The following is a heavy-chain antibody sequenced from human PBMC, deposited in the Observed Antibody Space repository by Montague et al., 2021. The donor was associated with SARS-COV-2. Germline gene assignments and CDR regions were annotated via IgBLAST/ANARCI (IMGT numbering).Heavy chain of an antibody. J-gene: IGHJ6*02. CDR3: ARDQGYNWNYYYYYGMDV. V-gene: IGHV4-39*07. CDR1: GGSISSSSYY. Sequence: SETLSLTCTVSGGSISSSSYYWGWLRQPPGKGLEWIGSIYYSGSTYYNPSLKSRVTIPVDTSKNQFSLKLSSVTAADTAVYYCARDQGYNWNYYYYYGMDVWGQGTTVTVSS. D-gene: IGHD1-20*01. CDR2: IYYSGST.